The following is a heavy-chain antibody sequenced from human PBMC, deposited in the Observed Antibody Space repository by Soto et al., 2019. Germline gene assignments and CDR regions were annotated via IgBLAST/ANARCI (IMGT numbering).Heavy chain of an antibody. CDR3: AKDPFSQLLADYFDF. V-gene: IGHV3-23*01. CDR2: IGGSGDVT. Sequence: VQMLESGGRLVQPGGSLRLSCVVSGFNFQKYAMSWVRQSPGKGLEWVSSIGGSGDVTFFADSVRGRFVVSRDNSKNTLFLQMDSLRAEDTAIYYCAKDPFSQLLADYFDFRGQGTLVTVSS. CDR1: GFNFQKYA. D-gene: IGHD6-19*01. J-gene: IGHJ4*02.